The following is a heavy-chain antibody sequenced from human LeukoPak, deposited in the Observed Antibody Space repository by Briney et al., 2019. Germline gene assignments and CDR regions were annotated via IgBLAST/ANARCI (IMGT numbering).Heavy chain of an antibody. V-gene: IGHV3-23*01. CDR3: AKDFRTYYYDSSGYYGDY. Sequence: GGSLRLSRAASGFTFSSYAMSWVRQAPGKGLEWVSAISGSGGSTYYADSVKGRFTISRDNSKNTLYLQMNSLRAEDTAVYYCAKDFRTYYYDSSGYYGDYWGQGTLVTVSS. CDR2: ISGSGGST. D-gene: IGHD3-22*01. CDR1: GFTFSSYA. J-gene: IGHJ4*02.